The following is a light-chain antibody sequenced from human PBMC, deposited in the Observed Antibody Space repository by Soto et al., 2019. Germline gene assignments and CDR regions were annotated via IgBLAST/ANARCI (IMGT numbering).Light chain of an antibody. V-gene: IGKV1-17*01. Sequence: DIQMTQSPSSLSASVGDRVTITCRASQDIRSDLGWFQQKPGKAPKRLMYAASTLKSGVPSRFSGSRSGTEFTLTISSLQPEDFATYYCLQHNSYPFTFGPGTKVDIK. J-gene: IGKJ3*01. CDR1: QDIRSD. CDR3: LQHNSYPFT. CDR2: AAS.